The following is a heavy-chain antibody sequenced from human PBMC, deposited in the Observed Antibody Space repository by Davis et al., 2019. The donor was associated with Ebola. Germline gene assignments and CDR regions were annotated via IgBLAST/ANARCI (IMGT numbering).Heavy chain of an antibody. Sequence: GGSLRLSCAASGFTFSGYAMTWVRQAPGKGLEWVSSITHSGGSEYYADSVKGRFTTSRDNFKNTLYLQMNSLRAADTAIYYCAKQMIGYFYGSGNAFEKWGQGTMVSVSP. J-gene: IGHJ3*02. CDR3: AKQMIGYFYGSGNAFEK. CDR2: ITHSGGSE. D-gene: IGHD3-10*01. CDR1: GFTFSGYA. V-gene: IGHV3-23*01.